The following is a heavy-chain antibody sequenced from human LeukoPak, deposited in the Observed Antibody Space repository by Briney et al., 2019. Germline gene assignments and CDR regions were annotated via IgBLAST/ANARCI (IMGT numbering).Heavy chain of an antibody. CDR2: INVILDTA. Sequence: GASVKVSCKASGGASSSYAISWVRQAPGQGLEWMGRINVILDTANYAQKFQGRVTITADISTSTSYMELSSLRSEDTAVYYCARDQGIGDASDIWGQGTMVTVSS. CDR3: ARDQGIGDASDI. J-gene: IGHJ3*02. V-gene: IGHV1-69*04. CDR1: GGASSSYA.